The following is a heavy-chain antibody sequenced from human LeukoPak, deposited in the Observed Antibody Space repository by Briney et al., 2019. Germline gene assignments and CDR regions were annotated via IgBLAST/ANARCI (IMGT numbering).Heavy chain of an antibody. CDR1: GFTFSSYS. CDR2: ISSSSSYI. J-gene: IGHJ4*02. D-gene: IGHD6-19*01. CDR3: ARDTVAGDRLSDY. Sequence: GGSLRLSCAASGFTFSSYSMNWVRQAPGKGLEWVSSISSSSSYIYYGDSVKGRFTISRDNAKNSLYLQMNSLRAEDTAVYYCARDTVAGDRLSDYWGQGTLVTVSS. V-gene: IGHV3-21*01.